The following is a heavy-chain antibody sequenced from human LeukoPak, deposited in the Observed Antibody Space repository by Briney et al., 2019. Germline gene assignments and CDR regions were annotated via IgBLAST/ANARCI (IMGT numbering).Heavy chain of an antibody. CDR2: ISSSSSYI. J-gene: IGHJ4*02. CDR3: ARGGISSSWFLDY. CDR1: GFTFSSYS. Sequence: GGSLRLSCAASGFTFSSYSMNWVRQAPGKGLEWVSSISSSSSYIYYADPVKGRFTISRDNAKNPLYLQMNSLRAEDTAVYYCARGGISSSWFLDYWGQGTLVTVSS. D-gene: IGHD6-13*01. V-gene: IGHV3-21*01.